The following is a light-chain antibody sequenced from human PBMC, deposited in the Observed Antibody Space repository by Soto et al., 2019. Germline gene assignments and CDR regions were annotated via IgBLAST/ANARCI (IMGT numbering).Light chain of an antibody. CDR1: QSISSW. CDR3: QQYNSYSPAT. Sequence: DIQMTQSPSTLSASVGDRVTITCRASQSISSWLGWYQQKPGKAPKLLSYDASSLESGVPSRFSGSGSGTEFTLTISSLQPDDFATYYCQQYNSYSPATFGQGTKLEIK. V-gene: IGKV1-5*01. J-gene: IGKJ2*01. CDR2: DAS.